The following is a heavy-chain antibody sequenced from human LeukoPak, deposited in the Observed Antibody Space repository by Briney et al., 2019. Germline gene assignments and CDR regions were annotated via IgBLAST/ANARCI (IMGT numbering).Heavy chain of an antibody. V-gene: IGHV2-70*01. CDR2: IDWDDDK. D-gene: IGHD3-22*01. J-gene: IGHJ4*02. CDR3: ARIRSCYYDSSGPIDY. CDR1: GFSLSTSGMC. Sequence: VSGPALVKPTQTLTLTFTFSGFSLSTSGMCVSWIRQPPGKALEWLALIDWDDDKYYSTSLKTRLTISKDTSKNQVVLTMTNMDPVDTATYYCARIRSCYYDSSGPIDYWGQGTLVTVSS.